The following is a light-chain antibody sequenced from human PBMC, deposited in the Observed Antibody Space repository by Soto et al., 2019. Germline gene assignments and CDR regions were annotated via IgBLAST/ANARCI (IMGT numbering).Light chain of an antibody. J-gene: IGLJ2*01. CDR2: SDN. Sequence: QLVLTQPPSVSGTPGQRVTISCSGSSSNIGTNTVIWYQQLPGAAPKLLIYSDNQRPSGVPDRFSGSKSGTSASLAISGLQFEDEADYYCAAWDVSLVVFGGGTQLTVL. CDR3: AAWDVSLVV. CDR1: SSNIGTNT. V-gene: IGLV1-44*01.